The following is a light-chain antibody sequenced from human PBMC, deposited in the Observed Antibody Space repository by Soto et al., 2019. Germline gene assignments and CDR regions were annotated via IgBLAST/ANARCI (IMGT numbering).Light chain of an antibody. V-gene: IGKV3-20*01. CDR3: QQYGSSPPIT. J-gene: IGKJ5*01. CDR2: GAS. CDR1: QSVSNNY. Sequence: EIVLTQSPGTLSLSPGERATLSCRASQSVSNNYLAWYQQKPGQAPRLLIYGASSRATGIPDRFTGSGSGTDFTLTIARLEPAAYAVYYCQQYGSSPPITFGQGTRLDIK.